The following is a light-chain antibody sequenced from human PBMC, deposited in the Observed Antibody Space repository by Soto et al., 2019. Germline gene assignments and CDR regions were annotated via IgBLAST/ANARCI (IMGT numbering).Light chain of an antibody. CDR3: QQYNSYSRT. CDR1: QSISSW. J-gene: IGKJ1*01. CDR2: KAS. Sequence: DIQMTQYPSTLSASVGDRVTITCRASQSISSWLAWYQQKPGKAPKLLIYKASSLESGVPSRFSGSGSGTEFTLTPSSLQPDDFATYYYQQYNSYSRTFEQGNKVELK. V-gene: IGKV1-5*03.